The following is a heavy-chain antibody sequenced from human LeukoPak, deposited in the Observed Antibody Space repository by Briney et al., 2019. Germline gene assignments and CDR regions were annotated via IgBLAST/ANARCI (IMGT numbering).Heavy chain of an antibody. V-gene: IGHV1-69*06. J-gene: IGHJ4*02. CDR2: IIPIFGTA. Sequence: ASVKVSCKASGYTFTSYGISWVRQAPGQGLEWMGGIIPIFGTANYAQKFQGRVTITADKSTSTAYMELSSLRSEDTAVYYCASFGGYSGYDGTFDYWGQGTLVTVSS. CDR3: ASFGGYSGYDGTFDY. CDR1: GYTFTSYG. D-gene: IGHD5-12*01.